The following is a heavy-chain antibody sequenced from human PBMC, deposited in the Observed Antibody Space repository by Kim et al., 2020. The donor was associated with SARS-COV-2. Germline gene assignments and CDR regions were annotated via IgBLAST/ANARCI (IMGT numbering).Heavy chain of an antibody. J-gene: IGHJ4*02. D-gene: IGHD3-10*01. Sequence: SRVTISVDTSKNQFSLKLSSVTAADTAVYYCARDRAYYYGSGSYYMGFDYWGQGTLVTVSS. CDR3: ARDRAYYYGSGSYYMGFDY. V-gene: IGHV4-59*01.